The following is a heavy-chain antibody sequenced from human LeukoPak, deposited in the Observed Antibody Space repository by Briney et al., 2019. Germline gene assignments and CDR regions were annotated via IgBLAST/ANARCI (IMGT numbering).Heavy chain of an antibody. CDR2: IDPSDSYT. CDR3: PKAAYDILTGREYNWFDP. Sequence: GESLRISCKGSGYSFTSYWISWVRRMPGKGLEWMGRIDPSDSYTNYSPSFQGHVTISADKSISTAYLQWSSLKASDTAIFYWPKAAYDILTGREYNWFDPWGQGTLVTVSS. CDR1: GYSFTSYW. D-gene: IGHD3-9*01. J-gene: IGHJ5*02. V-gene: IGHV5-10-1*01.